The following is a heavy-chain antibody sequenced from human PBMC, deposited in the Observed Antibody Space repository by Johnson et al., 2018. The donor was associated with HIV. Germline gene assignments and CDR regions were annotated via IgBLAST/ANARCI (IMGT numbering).Heavy chain of an antibody. CDR1: GFTVSSNY. CDR3: AKDLVLMDFGGAFDV. CDR2: IYSGGST. J-gene: IGHJ3*01. Sequence: VQLVESGGGLIQPGGSLRLSCAASGFTVSSNYMSWVRQAPGKGLEWVSVIYSGGSTYYADPVKGRFTLSRDKSKNTLYLHMTSLRVEDTAVYYCAKDLVLMDFGGAFDVWGQGTMVTVSS. V-gene: IGHV3-66*03. D-gene: IGHD2-8*01.